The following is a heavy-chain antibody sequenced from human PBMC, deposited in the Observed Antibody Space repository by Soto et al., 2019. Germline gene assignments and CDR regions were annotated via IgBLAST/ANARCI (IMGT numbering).Heavy chain of an antibody. J-gene: IGHJ4*02. CDR3: AKDVMASGYCSGGSFPTFDY. Sequence: GGSLRLSCAASGFTFSSYAMSWVRQAPGKGLEWVSAISGSGGSTYYSDSVKGRFTISRDNSKNTLYLQMNSLRAEDTAVYYCAKDVMASGYCSGGSFPTFDYWGQGTLVTVSS. CDR1: GFTFSSYA. D-gene: IGHD2-15*01. CDR2: ISGSGGST. V-gene: IGHV3-23*01.